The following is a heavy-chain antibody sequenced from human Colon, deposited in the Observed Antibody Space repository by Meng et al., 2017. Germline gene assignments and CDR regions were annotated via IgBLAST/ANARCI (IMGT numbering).Heavy chain of an antibody. CDR3: AREGPIAVAGYDY. CDR2: IYSSGST. Sequence: GVSVKSGIYYWNWIRQPPGKTLEWIGYIYSSGSTTYNPSLKSRVTISLDTPKNQFSLKLTSVSAADTAVYYCAREGPIAVAGYDYWGQGTLVTVSS. J-gene: IGHJ4*02. D-gene: IGHD6-19*01. V-gene: IGHV4-61*01. CDR1: GVSVKSGIYY.